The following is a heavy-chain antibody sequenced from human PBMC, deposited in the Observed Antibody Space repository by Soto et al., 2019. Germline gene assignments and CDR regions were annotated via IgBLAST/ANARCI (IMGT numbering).Heavy chain of an antibody. CDR2: INPSGGRT. Sequence: ASVKVSCKASGYTFTTYYMHWVRQAPGQGLEWMGIINPSGGRTSYAQRFQGRVTMTRDTSTSTVYMELSSLRSEDTAVYYRVTSTMITFGGVPFAYWGQGTLVTVSS. J-gene: IGHJ4*02. V-gene: IGHV1-46*03. CDR3: VTSTMITFGGVPFAY. D-gene: IGHD3-16*01. CDR1: GYTFTTYY.